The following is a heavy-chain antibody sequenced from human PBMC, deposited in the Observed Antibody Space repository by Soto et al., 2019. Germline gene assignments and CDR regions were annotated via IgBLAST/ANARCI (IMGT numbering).Heavy chain of an antibody. Sequence: PSETLSLTCTVSGGSISSSSYYWGWIRQPPAKGLEWIGSIYYSGSTYYNPSLKSRVTISVDTSKNQFSLKLSSVTAADTAVYYCARSMSSSPPFYYYYGMDVGXQGTTATVSS. CDR2: IYYSGST. CDR3: ARSMSSSPPFYYYYGMDV. D-gene: IGHD6-6*01. V-gene: IGHV4-39*01. J-gene: IGHJ6*02. CDR1: GGSISSSSYY.